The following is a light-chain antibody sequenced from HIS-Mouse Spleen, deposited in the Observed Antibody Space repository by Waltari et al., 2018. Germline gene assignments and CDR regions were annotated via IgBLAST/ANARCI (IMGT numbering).Light chain of an antibody. J-gene: IGLJ3*02. Sequence: QSALTQPASVSRSPGQSITISCTGTSSDVGSYNLVSWYQQHPGKAPKLMIYEGSKRPSVVSNRFSGSKSGNTASLTISGLQAEDEADYYCCSYAGSSTWVFGGGTKLTVL. CDR3: CSYAGSSTWV. CDR1: SSDVGSYNL. V-gene: IGLV2-23*01. CDR2: EGS.